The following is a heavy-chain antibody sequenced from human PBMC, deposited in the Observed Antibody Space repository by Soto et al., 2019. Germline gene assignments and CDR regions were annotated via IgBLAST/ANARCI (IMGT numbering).Heavy chain of an antibody. J-gene: IGHJ4*02. CDR1: GFTFSSYA. CDR2: ISYDGSNK. Sequence: QVQLVESGGGVVQPGRSLRLSCAASGFTFSSYAMHWVRQAPGKGLEWVAVISYDGSNKYYADSVKGRFTISRDNSKNTLYPQMNSLRAEDTAVYYCARAWAVAGTWDYWGQGTLVTVSS. D-gene: IGHD6-19*01. V-gene: IGHV3-30-3*01. CDR3: ARAWAVAGTWDY.